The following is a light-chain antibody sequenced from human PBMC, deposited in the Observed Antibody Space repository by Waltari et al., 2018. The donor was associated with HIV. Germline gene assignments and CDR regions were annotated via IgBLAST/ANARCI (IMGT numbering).Light chain of an antibody. J-gene: IGLJ3*02. CDR1: ILAKKY. CDR2: KDN. CDR3: YSAANYIWV. V-gene: IGLV3-27*01. Sequence: SFELTQPSSVSVSPGQTARITCSGDILAKKYVRWLQQRPGQAPLLIIFKDNERPSGIPERVSGSSSWTTVTLTLSGVQVEDEADYYCYSAANYIWVFGGGTRLTVL.